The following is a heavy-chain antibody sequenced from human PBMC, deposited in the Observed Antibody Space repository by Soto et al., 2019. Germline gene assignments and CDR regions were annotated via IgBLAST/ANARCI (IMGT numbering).Heavy chain of an antibody. V-gene: IGHV3-23*01. Sequence: GGSLRLSCAASGFTFSSYAMSWVRQAPGKGLEWVSAISGSGGSTYYADSVKGRFTISRDNSKNTLYLQMSSLRAEDTAVYYCAKDGYCTSTSCSTNWFDRWGQGTLVTVSS. D-gene: IGHD2-2*03. CDR3: AKDGYCTSTSCSTNWFDR. J-gene: IGHJ5*02. CDR1: GFTFSSYA. CDR2: ISGSGGST.